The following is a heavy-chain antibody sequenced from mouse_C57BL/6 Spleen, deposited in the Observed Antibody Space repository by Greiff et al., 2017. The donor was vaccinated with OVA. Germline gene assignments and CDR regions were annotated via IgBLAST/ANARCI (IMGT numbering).Heavy chain of an antibody. Sequence: QVQLQQPGAELVMPGASVKLSCKASGYTFTSYWMHWVKQRPGQGLEWIGEIDPSDSYTNYNQKFKGKSTLTVDKSSSTAYMQLSSLTSEDSAVDYCAIPYYYSSSRYWYIDVWGTGTTVTVSS. V-gene: IGHV1-69*01. D-gene: IGHD1-1*01. J-gene: IGHJ1*03. CDR1: GYTFTSYW. CDR2: IDPSDSYT. CDR3: AIPYYYSSSRYWYIDV.